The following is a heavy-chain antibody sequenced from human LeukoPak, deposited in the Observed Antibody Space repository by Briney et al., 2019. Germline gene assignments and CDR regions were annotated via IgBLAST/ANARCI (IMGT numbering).Heavy chain of an antibody. CDR1: GYSISSGYY. D-gene: IGHD5-12*01. Sequence: SETPSLTCAVSGYSISSGYYWGWIRQPPGKGLEWIGSIYHSGSTYYNPSLKSRVTISVDTSKNQFSLKLSSVTAADTAVYYCARGMRGYSGYFYYYYMDVWGKGTTVTVSS. V-gene: IGHV4-38-2*01. CDR3: ARGMRGYSGYFYYYYMDV. CDR2: IYHSGST. J-gene: IGHJ6*03.